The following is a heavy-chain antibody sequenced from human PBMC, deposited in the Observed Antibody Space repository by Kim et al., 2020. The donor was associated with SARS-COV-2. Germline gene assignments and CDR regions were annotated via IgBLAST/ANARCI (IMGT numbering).Heavy chain of an antibody. J-gene: IGHJ4*02. CDR2: TTRSGGGS. CDR1: GFTFGDYA. CDR3: VKYERNYGALH. V-gene: IGHV3-64D*06. Sequence: GGSLRLSCSGSGFTFGDYAIHWVRRAPGKGLQYVSATTRSGGGSFYADSVEGRFTISRDNSKNTLYLQMNSLRVEDTSVYYCVKYERNYGALHWGQGTLVIVSS. D-gene: IGHD1-7*01.